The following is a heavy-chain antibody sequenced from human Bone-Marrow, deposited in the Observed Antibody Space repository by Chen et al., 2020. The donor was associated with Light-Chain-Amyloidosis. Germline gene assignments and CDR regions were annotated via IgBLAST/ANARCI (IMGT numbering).Heavy chain of an antibody. CDR1: GGSFSGYY. J-gene: IGHJ3*02. CDR2: INHSGST. CDR3: ARGSPIVVVPAAQEVGAFDI. Sequence: QVQLQQWGAGLLKPSETLSLTCAVYGGSFSGYYWSWIRQPPGKGLEWIGEINHSGSTNYNPSLKSRVTISVDTSKNQFSLKLSSVTAADTDVYYCARGSPIVVVPAAQEVGAFDIWGQGTMVTVSS. V-gene: IGHV4-34*01. D-gene: IGHD2-2*01.